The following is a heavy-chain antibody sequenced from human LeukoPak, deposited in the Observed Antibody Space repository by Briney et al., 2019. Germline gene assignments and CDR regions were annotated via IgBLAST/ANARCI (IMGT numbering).Heavy chain of an antibody. Sequence: GASVKVSCKASGYTFTSYGISWVRQAPGQGLEWMGWISAYNGNTNYAQKLQGRVTMTTDTSTSTAYMELRSLRSDDTAVYYCARLGPLVRGAIRRTDYWGQGTRVTVSS. J-gene: IGHJ4*02. V-gene: IGHV1-18*01. CDR3: ARLGPLVRGAIRRTDY. D-gene: IGHD3-10*01. CDR1: GYTFTSYG. CDR2: ISAYNGNT.